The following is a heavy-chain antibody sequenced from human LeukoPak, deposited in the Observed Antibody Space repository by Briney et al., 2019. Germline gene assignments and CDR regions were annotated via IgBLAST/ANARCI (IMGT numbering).Heavy chain of an antibody. D-gene: IGHD1-26*01. V-gene: IGHV3-30*18. CDR2: LKHDDEI. CDR1: GFTVGATD. Sequence: GGSLRLSCVASGFTVGATDMYWVRRAPGKRLEWVAVLKHDDEIHYMDSVRGRFTISRDNSKNTLLLDMDGLRPEVTATYYCTKIGPVSGTIDYWGQGTLVTVSS. CDR3: TKIGPVSGTIDY. J-gene: IGHJ4*02.